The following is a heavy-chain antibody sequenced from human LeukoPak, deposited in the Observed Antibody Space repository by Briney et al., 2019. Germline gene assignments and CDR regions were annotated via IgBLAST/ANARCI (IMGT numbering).Heavy chain of an antibody. J-gene: IGHJ1*01. V-gene: IGHV3-33*01. D-gene: IGHD6-19*01. CDR3: ARDWHPPAVAATGYFQH. CDR2: IWYDGSNK. CDR1: GFTFSSYG. Sequence: PGGSLRLSCAASGFTFSSYGMHWVRQAPGKGLEWVAVIWYDGSNKYYADSVKGRFTISRDNSKNTLYLQMNSLRAEDTAVYYCARDWHPPAVAATGYFQHWGQGTLVTVSS.